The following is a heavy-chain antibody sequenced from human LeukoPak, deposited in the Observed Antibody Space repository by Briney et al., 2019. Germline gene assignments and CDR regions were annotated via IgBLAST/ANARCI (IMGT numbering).Heavy chain of an antibody. CDR1: GGSFSGYY. CDR3: ARQGSSWQKYYIDY. Sequence: SETLSLTCAVYGGSFSGYYWSWIRQPPGKGLEWIGEINHSGSTNYNPSLKSRVTISVDTSKNQFSLKLSSVTAADTAVYYCARQGSSWQKYYIDYWGQGTLVTVSS. J-gene: IGHJ4*02. CDR2: INHSGST. D-gene: IGHD6-13*01. V-gene: IGHV4-34*01.